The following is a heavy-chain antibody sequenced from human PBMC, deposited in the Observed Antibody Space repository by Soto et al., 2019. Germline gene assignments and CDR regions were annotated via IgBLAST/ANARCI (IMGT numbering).Heavy chain of an antibody. Sequence: VASVKVSCKASGGTFSSYAVSWVRQAPGQGLEWMGGIIPISGTATYAQKFQGRVTITADESTSTAYMELSRLRSEDTDVYYCARDFPSSRNAVDIWGQ. CDR1: GGTFSSYA. CDR3: ARDFPSSRNAVDI. J-gene: IGHJ3*02. CDR2: IIPISGTA. V-gene: IGHV1-69*13.